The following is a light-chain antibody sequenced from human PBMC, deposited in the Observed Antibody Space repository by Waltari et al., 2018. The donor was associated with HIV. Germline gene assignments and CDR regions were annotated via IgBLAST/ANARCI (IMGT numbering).Light chain of an antibody. CDR2: YDT. CDR3: QVWDSATDHVL. V-gene: IGLV3-21*04. J-gene: IGLJ2*01. CDR1: NIERKS. Sequence: LTQPPSLSVAPGATATIPCGATNIERKSVHGCQQKAGQAPLVVISYDTDRPAGIAERFSGFNSGHTASLIITRVGAGDEADYYCQVWDSATDHVLFGGGTRLTVL.